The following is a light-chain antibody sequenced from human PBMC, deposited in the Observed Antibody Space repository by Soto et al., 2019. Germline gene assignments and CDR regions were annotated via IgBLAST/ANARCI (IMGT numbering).Light chain of an antibody. J-gene: IGLJ1*01. CDR2: EGS. V-gene: IGLV2-23*01. CDR3: CSYAGRSTYV. Sequence: QSALTQPASVSGSPGQSITISCTGSSSDVGSYSLVSWYQQHPGKAPKLMIYEGSKRPSGVSYRFSGSKSGNTASLTISGLQAEDEADYYCCSYAGRSTYVLGTGTKVTVL. CDR1: SSDVGSYSL.